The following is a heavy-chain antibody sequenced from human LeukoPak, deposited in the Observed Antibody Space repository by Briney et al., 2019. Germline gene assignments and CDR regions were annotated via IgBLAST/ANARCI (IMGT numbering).Heavy chain of an antibody. V-gene: IGHV4-59*08. D-gene: IGHD4-11*01. CDR3: ARHGPNDYSNYLMVGRPKYYYYYMDV. CDR2: TSYSGST. CDR1: GGSISSYY. J-gene: IGHJ6*03. Sequence: SETLSLTCTVSGGSISSYYWSWIRQPPGKGLEWIGYTSYSGSTNYSPSLKSRVTISVDTSKNQFSLKLSSVTAADTAVYYCARHGPNDYSNYLMVGRPKYYYYYMDVWGKGTTVTVSS.